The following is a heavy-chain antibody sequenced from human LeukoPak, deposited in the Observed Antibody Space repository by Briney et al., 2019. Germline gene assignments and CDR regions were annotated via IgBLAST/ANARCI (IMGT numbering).Heavy chain of an antibody. D-gene: IGHD3-16*01. Sequence: AEATEYAASVKGRFTFSRDDSNSIAHLQMNSLKTEDTAVYYCSRGLRLPDVWGEGTTVTVSS. CDR2: AEAT. V-gene: IGHV3-49*02. J-gene: IGHJ6*04. CDR3: SRGLRLPDV.